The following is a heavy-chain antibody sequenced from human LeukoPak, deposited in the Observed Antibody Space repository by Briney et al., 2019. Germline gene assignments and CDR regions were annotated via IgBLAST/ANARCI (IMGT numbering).Heavy chain of an antibody. V-gene: IGHV3-30*03. Sequence: TGGSLRLSCAASGFTFSSYGMHWVRQAPGKGLEWVAVISYDGSNKYYADSVKGRFTISRDNSKNSLYLQMNSLRAEDTALYHCARHRRPSNYDSSDFDYWGQGTLVTVSS. CDR1: GFTFSSYG. CDR3: ARHRRPSNYDSSDFDY. J-gene: IGHJ4*02. CDR2: ISYDGSNK. D-gene: IGHD3-22*01.